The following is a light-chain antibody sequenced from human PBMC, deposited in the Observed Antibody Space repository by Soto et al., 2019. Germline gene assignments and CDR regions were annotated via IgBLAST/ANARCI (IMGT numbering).Light chain of an antibody. CDR1: QIISTY. CDR3: QQTYSAPPT. J-gene: IGKJ1*01. V-gene: IGKV1-39*01. Sequence: DIQMTQSPSSLSASVGDRVTITCRASQIISTYLNWYQQRAGLAPRLLIYAASSLQSGVPRRFSGSGSGTDFTLTISSLQPEDFATYFCQQTYSAPPTFGQGTKVDIK. CDR2: AAS.